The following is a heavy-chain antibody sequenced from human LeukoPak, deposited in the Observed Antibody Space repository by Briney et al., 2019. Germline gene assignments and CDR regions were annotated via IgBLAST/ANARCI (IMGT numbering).Heavy chain of an antibody. D-gene: IGHD2-2*01. V-gene: IGHV4-59*01. Sequence: PSETLSLTCTVSGGSISSYYWSWIRQPPGKGLEWIGYIYYSGSPYYKPSLKSRVTISVDTSKNQFSLKLTSVTAADTAIYYCATEYCASSSCRFDSWGQGTLVTVSS. CDR3: ATEYCASSSCRFDS. CDR1: GGSISSYY. J-gene: IGHJ4*02. CDR2: IYYSGSP.